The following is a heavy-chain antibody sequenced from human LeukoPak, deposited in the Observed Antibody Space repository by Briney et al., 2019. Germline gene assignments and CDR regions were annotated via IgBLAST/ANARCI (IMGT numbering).Heavy chain of an antibody. D-gene: IGHD4-23*01. V-gene: IGHV4-59*01. J-gene: IGHJ4*02. CDR2: IYYSGST. CDR1: GGSMNPYF. Sequence: PSETLSLTCTVSGGSMNPYFWSWIRQPPGKGLEWIGYIYYSGSTNYNPSLKSRVTISVDTSKNQFSLKLSSVPAADTAVYYCARMTTVVFRTYYFDYWGQGTLVTVSS. CDR3: ARMTTVVFRTYYFDY.